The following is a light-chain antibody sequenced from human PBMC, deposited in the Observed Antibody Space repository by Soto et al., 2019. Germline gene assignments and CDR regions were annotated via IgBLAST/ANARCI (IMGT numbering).Light chain of an antibody. Sequence: QSALTQSASVSGSPGQSIIISCTGTSSDVGGYNYVSWYQQHPGKAPKLMIYDVTTRPSGVSNRFSGSKSGNTASLTISGLQAEDEAEYYCSSYTSNSTVVFGGGTQLTVL. CDR2: DVT. CDR3: SSYTSNSTVV. V-gene: IGLV2-14*03. J-gene: IGLJ2*01. CDR1: SSDVGGYNY.